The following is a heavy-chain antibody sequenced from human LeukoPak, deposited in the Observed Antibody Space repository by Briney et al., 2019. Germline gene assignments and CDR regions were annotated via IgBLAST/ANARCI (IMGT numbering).Heavy chain of an antibody. CDR3: ARDSSSSWSFDY. J-gene: IGHJ4*02. CDR2: IHDDGIVT. D-gene: IGHD6-13*01. V-gene: IGHV3-7*01. Sequence: GGSLRLSCAASGFTFTAYAMSWFRQTPEKGLEWVANIHDDGIVTHYVDSVKGRFTISRDNARNSVNLQLNSLRAEDTAVYYCARDSSSSWSFDYWGLGTLVTVSS. CDR1: GFTFTAYA.